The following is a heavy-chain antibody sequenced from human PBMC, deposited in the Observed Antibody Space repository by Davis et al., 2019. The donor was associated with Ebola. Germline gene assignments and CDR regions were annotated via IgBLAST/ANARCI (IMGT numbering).Heavy chain of an antibody. J-gene: IGHJ4*02. CDR3: ARDPLPYYYDSSGYYWHYFDY. CDR1: GFTFSSYA. CDR2: ISYDGSNK. V-gene: IGHV3-30-3*01. Sequence: GESLKISCSASGFTFSSYAMHWVRQAPGKGLEWVAVISYDGSNKYYADSVKGRFTISRDNSKNTLYLQMNSLRAEDTAVYYCARDPLPYYYDSSGYYWHYFDYWGQGTLVTVSS. D-gene: IGHD3-22*01.